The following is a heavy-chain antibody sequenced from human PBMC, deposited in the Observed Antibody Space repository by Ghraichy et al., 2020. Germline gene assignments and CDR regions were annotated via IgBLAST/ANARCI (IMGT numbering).Heavy chain of an antibody. D-gene: IGHD6-6*01. J-gene: IGHJ5*02. Sequence: GESLRLSCAASGFTFSDYYMSWIRQAPGKGLEWVSYISSSGSTIYYADSVKGRFTISRDNAKNSLYLQMNSLRAEDTAVYYCARDIRLEYSRKYNWFDPWGQGTLVTVSS. CDR3: ARDIRLEYSRKYNWFDP. CDR1: GFTFSDYY. CDR2: ISSSGSTI. V-gene: IGHV3-11*01.